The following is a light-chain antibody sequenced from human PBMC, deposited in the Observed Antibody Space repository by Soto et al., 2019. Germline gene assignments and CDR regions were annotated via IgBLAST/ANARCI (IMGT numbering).Light chain of an antibody. J-gene: IGKJ4*01. CDR1: QGISSY. Sequence: DIQMTQSPSSLSASVGDRVTITCRASQGISSYLGWYQQKPGKAPNLLIYDASTLHSGVPSRFSGGGSGTDFILTISSLQPEDFATYYCQQVNVYPSTFGGGTKVDIK. V-gene: IGKV1-9*01. CDR3: QQVNVYPST. CDR2: DAS.